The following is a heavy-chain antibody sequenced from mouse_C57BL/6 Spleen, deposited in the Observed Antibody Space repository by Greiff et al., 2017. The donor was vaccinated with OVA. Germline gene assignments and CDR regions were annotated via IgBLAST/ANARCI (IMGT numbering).Heavy chain of an antibody. J-gene: IGHJ2*01. V-gene: IGHV1-74*01. D-gene: IGHD2-5*01. CDR2: IHPSDSDT. CDR1: GYTFTSYW. Sequence: VQLQQPGAELVKPGASVKVSCKASGYTFTSYWMHWVKQRPGQGLEWIGRIHPSDSDTNYNQKFKGKATLTVDKSSSTAYMQLSSLTSEDSAVYYCATPYYSNYFDYWGQGTTLTVSS. CDR3: ATPYYSNYFDY.